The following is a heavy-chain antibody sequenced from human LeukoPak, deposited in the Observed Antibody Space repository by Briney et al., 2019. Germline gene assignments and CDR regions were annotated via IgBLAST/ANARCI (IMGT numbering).Heavy chain of an antibody. J-gene: IGHJ4*02. Sequence: GGSLRLSCAASGFIFSNYSMTWARRAPGKGLEWVSAIRCSGGTTYYADSVKGRFTISRYSSTNTLYLQLNSLRAEDTAINYGARGGSVFAYFFDYWGQGPLVTVSS. V-gene: IGHV3-23*01. CDR1: GFIFSNYS. CDR3: ARGGSVFAYFFDY. D-gene: IGHD3-10*01. CDR2: IRCSGGTT.